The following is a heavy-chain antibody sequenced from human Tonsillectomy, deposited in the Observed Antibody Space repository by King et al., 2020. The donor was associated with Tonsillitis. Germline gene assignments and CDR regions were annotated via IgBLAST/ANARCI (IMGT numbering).Heavy chain of an antibody. Sequence: VQLVESGGGLVQPGRSLRLSCAASGFTFDDYAMHWVRQAPGKGLEWVSGISWNSGSIGYADSVKGRFTISRDNAKNSLYLQMNSLRAEDTALYYCAKGESYLTEGFRYWGQGTLVTVSS. D-gene: IGHD1-26*01. CDR2: ISWNSGSI. CDR3: AKGESYLTEGFRY. J-gene: IGHJ4*02. V-gene: IGHV3-9*01. CDR1: GFTFDDYA.